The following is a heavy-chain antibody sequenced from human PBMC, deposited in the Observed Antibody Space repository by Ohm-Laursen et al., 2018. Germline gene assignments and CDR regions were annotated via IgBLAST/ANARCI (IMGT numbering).Heavy chain of an antibody. J-gene: IGHJ2*01. CDR2: INTDGSTI. V-gene: IGHV3-9*01. Sequence: SLRLSCAASGFTFDDYAMHWVRQAPGKGLVWVSRINTDGSTISYADSVKGRFTISRDNAKNTVYLQMNSLRAEDAALYYCAKGRYGDTNWYFDLWGRGTLVTVSS. D-gene: IGHD4-17*01. CDR1: GFTFDDYA. CDR3: AKGRYGDTNWYFDL.